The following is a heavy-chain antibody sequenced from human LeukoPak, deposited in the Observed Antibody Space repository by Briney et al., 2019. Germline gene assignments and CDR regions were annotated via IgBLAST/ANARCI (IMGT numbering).Heavy chain of an antibody. CDR1: GFSFSSYS. D-gene: IGHD3-16*01. CDR2: ISSSSSYI. Sequence: GGSLRLSCVASGFSFSSYSMNWVRQAPGKGLEWVSSISSSSSYIYYADAVKGRFTISRDNAQNSLYLQMNGLRVEDTAVYYCTRRLDDWGQGTLVTVSS. CDR3: TRRLDD. J-gene: IGHJ4*02. V-gene: IGHV3-21*06.